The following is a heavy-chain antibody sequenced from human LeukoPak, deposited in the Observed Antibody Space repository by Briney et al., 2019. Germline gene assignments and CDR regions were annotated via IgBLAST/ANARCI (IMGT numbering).Heavy chain of an antibody. Sequence: GGSLRLSCAASGFTFSDYYMSWVREAPGKGLERVSYISSSGSTIYYADSVKGRFTISRDNAKNSLYLQMNSLRAEDTAVYYCAELGITMIGGVWGKGTTVTISS. D-gene: IGHD3-10*02. CDR3: AELGITMIGGV. CDR2: ISSSGSTI. J-gene: IGHJ6*04. CDR1: GFTFSDYY. V-gene: IGHV3-11*04.